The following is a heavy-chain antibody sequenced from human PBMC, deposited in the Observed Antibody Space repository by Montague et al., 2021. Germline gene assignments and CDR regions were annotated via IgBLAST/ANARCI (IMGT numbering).Heavy chain of an antibody. V-gene: IGHV3-48*02. CDR2: ICGSRTTI. CDR3: TRDRYRGEFDY. Sequence: SLRLSCAASGFTFSSYSMTWVRQAPGKGLEWLSFICGSRTTISYADSVKGRFTISRDNANNLLYLQMNSLRDEDTAVYYCTRDRYRGEFDYWGQGTPVIVSS. D-gene: IGHD3-10*01. CDR1: GFTFSSYS. J-gene: IGHJ4*02.